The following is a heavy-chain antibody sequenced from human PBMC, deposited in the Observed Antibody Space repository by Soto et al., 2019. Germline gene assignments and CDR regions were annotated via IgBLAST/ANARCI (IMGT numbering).Heavy chain of an antibody. V-gene: IGHV3-23*01. CDR3: AKDMRPDGVWDFDY. CDR1: GFTFSTYT. J-gene: IGHJ4*02. Sequence: VQLLESGGGLAQPGGSLRLSCAASGFTFSTYTMAWVRQAPGRGPEWVAGVSQDGSAHYADSVKGRFTISRDTSRDTVYLQMITLRGEDTAVYYGAKDMRPDGVWDFDYWGQGTLVTVSS. CDR2: VSQDGSA. D-gene: IGHD4-17*01.